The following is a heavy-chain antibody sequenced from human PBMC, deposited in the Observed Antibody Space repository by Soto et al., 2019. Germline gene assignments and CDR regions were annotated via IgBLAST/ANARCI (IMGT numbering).Heavy chain of an antibody. J-gene: IGHJ5*02. Sequence: EVHLLESGGGLVQPGGSLRVSCAASGFTFSSYAMSWVRQAPGKGLEWVSGISGGPGGSTYYADSVKGRFTISRDNSKNKVDLQMNSLRAEDAALYFCVKEGYHDLTSGFYGSDPFDPWGQGTLVTVSS. D-gene: IGHD3-3*01. V-gene: IGHV3-23*01. CDR3: VKEGYHDLTSGFYGSDPFDP. CDR1: GFTFSSYA. CDR2: ISGGPGGST.